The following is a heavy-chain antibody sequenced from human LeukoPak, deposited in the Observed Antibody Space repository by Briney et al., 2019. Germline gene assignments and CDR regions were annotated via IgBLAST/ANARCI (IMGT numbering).Heavy chain of an antibody. D-gene: IGHD3-22*01. CDR3: AREHSYYDSSGYYYGSGYFDY. Sequence: PSETLSLTCTVSGGSISNYYWSWIRQPPGKGLERIGYIYYSGSTNYNPSLKSRVSISVDTSKNQFSLKLSSVTAADTAVYSCAREHSYYDSSGYYYGSGYFDYWGQGTLVTVSS. J-gene: IGHJ4*02. CDR1: GGSISNYY. CDR2: IYYSGST. V-gene: IGHV4-59*01.